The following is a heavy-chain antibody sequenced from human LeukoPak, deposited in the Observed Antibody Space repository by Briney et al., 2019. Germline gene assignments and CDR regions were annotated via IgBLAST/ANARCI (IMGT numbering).Heavy chain of an antibody. Sequence: PSQTLSLTCTVSGGSISSGGYYWSWIRQHPGKGLEWIGYIYYSGSTYYNPSLKSRVTISVDTSKNQFSLKLSSVTAADTAVYYCARDRGMRPPGSSGFDYWGQGTLVTVSS. V-gene: IGHV4-31*03. J-gene: IGHJ4*02. CDR3: ARDRGMRPPGSSGFDY. CDR1: GGSISSGGYY. CDR2: IYYSGST. D-gene: IGHD3-22*01.